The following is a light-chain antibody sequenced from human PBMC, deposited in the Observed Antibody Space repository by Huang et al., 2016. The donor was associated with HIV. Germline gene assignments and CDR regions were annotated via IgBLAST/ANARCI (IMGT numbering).Light chain of an antibody. CDR3: QQYLSSPLT. V-gene: IGKV3-20*01. CDR2: CAS. CDR1: QNVTNNY. J-gene: IGKJ4*01. Sequence: DIVLTQSPGTLSLSPGARAALSCRASQNVTNNYLAWYQLRSGQAPMLLIYCASNMAMGIPDRFSGSESWTDFTLIINRLEPQDSAVYYCQQYLSSPLTFGGGTNVEIK.